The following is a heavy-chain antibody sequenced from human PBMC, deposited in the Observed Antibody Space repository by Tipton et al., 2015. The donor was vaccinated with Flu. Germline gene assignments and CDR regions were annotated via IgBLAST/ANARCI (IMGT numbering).Heavy chain of an antibody. V-gene: IGHV4-31*03. J-gene: IGHJ6*02. CDR2: IYYTGST. CDR1: GGSISSGGAY. CDR3: ARLSNYYYYGMDV. Sequence: GLVKPSQTLSLTCTVSGGSISSGGAYWSWIRQHPGKGLEWIGCIYYTGSTYYNPSLESRLTISVDTSKNQFSLRMNSVTAADTAVYYCARLSNYYYYGMDVWGQGTTVTVSS. D-gene: IGHD4-11*01.